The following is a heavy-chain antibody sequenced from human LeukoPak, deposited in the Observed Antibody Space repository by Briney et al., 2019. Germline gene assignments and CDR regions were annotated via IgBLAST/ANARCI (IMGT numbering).Heavy chain of an antibody. Sequence: SETLSLTCAVYGGSFSGYYWSWIRQPPGKGLEWIGEINHSGSTNYNPSLKSRVTISVDTSKNQFSLKLSSVTAADTAVYYCARTIDSSGWYEGFVDYWGQGTLVTVSS. J-gene: IGHJ4*02. V-gene: IGHV4-34*01. CDR3: ARTIDSSGWYEGFVDY. D-gene: IGHD6-19*01. CDR2: INHSGST. CDR1: GGSFSGYY.